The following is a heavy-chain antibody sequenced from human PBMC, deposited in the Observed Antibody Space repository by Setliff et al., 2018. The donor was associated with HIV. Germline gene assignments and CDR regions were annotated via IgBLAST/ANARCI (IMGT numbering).Heavy chain of an antibody. CDR2: INYTGDT. Sequence: SETLSLTCAVYGGSFPAYYWNWVRQPPGKGLEWIGEINYTGDTTYNPSLKSRVNMFIDTSKKQFSLKVAPVTAADTAVYYCVRQHGDYAFGSWGQGTLVTVSS. CDR3: VRQHGDYAFGS. D-gene: IGHD4-17*01. CDR1: GGSFPAYY. J-gene: IGHJ5*01. V-gene: IGHV4-34*01.